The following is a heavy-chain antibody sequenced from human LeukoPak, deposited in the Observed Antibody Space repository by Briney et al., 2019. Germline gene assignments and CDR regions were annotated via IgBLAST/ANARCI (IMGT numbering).Heavy chain of an antibody. CDR3: AKLGGDPRYYYYYYMDV. J-gene: IGHJ6*03. CDR2: IRYDGSNK. D-gene: IGHD3-10*01. V-gene: IGHV3-30*02. Sequence: GGSLRLSCAASGFTFSSYGMHWVRPAPGKGLEWVAFIRYDGSNKYYADSVKGRFTISRDNSKNTLYLQMNSLRAEDTAVYYCAKLGGDPRYYYYYYMDVWGKGTTVTVSS. CDR1: GFTFSSYG.